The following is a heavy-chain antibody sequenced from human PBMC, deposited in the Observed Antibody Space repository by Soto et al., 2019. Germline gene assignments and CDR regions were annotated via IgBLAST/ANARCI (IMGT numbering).Heavy chain of an antibody. CDR2: LYDVDGT. CDR1: GLTVSGKKY. V-gene: IGHV3-53*01. Sequence: DVQLVESGGGLIQPGASLRLSCAAFGLTVSGKKYISWVRQAPGKGLEWVSALYDVDGTYYADSVKGRFTTSIDTSRTIVYLQINSLRLDDTAVYFCATWHLQEHAYDIWGQGTTVTVSS. D-gene: IGHD4-4*01. J-gene: IGHJ3*02. CDR3: ATWHLQEHAYDI.